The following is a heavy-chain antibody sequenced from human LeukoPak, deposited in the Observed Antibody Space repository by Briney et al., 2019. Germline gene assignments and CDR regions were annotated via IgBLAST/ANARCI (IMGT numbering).Heavy chain of an antibody. J-gene: IGHJ5*02. V-gene: IGHV3-53*01. CDR3: AREDCSGGSCYCT. Sequence: GVSLRLSCAASGFTVSSNYMSWVRQAPGKGLEWVSVIYSGGSTYYADSVKGRFTISRDNSKNTLYLQMNSLRAEDTAVYYCAREDCSGGSCYCTWGQGTLVTVSS. D-gene: IGHD2-15*01. CDR2: IYSGGST. CDR1: GFTVSSNY.